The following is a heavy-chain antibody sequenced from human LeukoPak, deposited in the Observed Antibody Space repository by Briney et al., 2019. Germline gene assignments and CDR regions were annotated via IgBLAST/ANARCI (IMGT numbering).Heavy chain of an antibody. Sequence: SVKVSCKASGGTFSSYAISWVRQAPGQGLEWMGRIIPILGIANYAQKFQGRVTITADKSTSTAYMELSSLRSEDTAVYYCARDQGVATIYGWFDPWGQGTLVTVSS. CDR1: GGTFSSYA. CDR3: ARDQGVATIYGWFDP. CDR2: IIPILGIA. V-gene: IGHV1-69*04. D-gene: IGHD5-12*01. J-gene: IGHJ5*02.